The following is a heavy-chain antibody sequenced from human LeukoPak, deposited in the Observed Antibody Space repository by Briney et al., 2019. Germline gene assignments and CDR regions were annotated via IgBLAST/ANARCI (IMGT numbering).Heavy chain of an antibody. D-gene: IGHD1-26*01. Sequence: SETLSLTCAVYGGSFSGYYWSWIRQPPGKGLEWIGEINHSGSTNYNPSLKSRVTISVDTSKNQFSLKLSSVTAADTAVYYCARDPVGGSTIFDYWGQGTLVTVSS. V-gene: IGHV4-34*01. CDR1: GGSFSGYY. J-gene: IGHJ4*02. CDR2: INHSGST. CDR3: ARDPVGGSTIFDY.